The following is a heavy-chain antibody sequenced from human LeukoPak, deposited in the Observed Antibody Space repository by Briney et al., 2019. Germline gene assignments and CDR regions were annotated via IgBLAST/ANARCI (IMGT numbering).Heavy chain of an antibody. CDR3: ARGGEFQLLYGSDY. CDR2: ISYDGRNN. J-gene: IGHJ4*02. Sequence: GGSLRLSCAASGFTFSSYVMHWVRQAPGKGLEWVALISYDGRNNYYADSVKGRFTISRDNSKNTLYLQMNSLKPEDTAVYYCARGGEFQLLYGSDYWGQGTLVSVSS. D-gene: IGHD2-2*02. V-gene: IGHV3-30*04. CDR1: GFTFSSYV.